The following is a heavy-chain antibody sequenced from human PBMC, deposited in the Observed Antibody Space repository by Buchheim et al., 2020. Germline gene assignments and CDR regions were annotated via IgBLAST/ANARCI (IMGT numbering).Heavy chain of an antibody. J-gene: IGHJ6*02. CDR2: ISSSSSYI. D-gene: IGHD6-19*01. CDR3: ARDLVAGYYYYGMDV. Sequence: EVQLVESGGGLVKPGGSLRLSCAASGFTFSSYSMNWVRQAPGKGLEWVSSISSSSSYIYYADSVKGRFTISRDNAKNSLYLQMNSLRAEDTAVYYCARDLVAGYYYYGMDVWGQGTT. CDR1: GFTFSSYS. V-gene: IGHV3-21*01.